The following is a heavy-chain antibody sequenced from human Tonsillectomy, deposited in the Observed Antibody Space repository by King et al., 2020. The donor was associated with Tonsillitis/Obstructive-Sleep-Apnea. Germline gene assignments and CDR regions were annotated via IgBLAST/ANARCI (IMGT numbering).Heavy chain of an antibody. CDR1: GYSFSEYW. D-gene: IGHD2-2*02. V-gene: IGHV5-51*01. CDR2: IYPDDSDT. CDR3: ARRRDVVVPAAIAGWFDP. J-gene: IGHJ5*02. Sequence: VQLVQSGAEVKKPGESLKISCKGSGYSFSEYWIAWVRQMPGKGLEWMGIIYPDDSDTRYSPSFQGQVTMSVDKSISTAYLPGSSLKASDTAIYYSARRRDVVVPAAIAGWFDPWGQGTLVTVSS.